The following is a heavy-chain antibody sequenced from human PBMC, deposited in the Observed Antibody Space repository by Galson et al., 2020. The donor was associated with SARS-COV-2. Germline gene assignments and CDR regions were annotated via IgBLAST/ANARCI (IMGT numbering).Heavy chain of an antibody. D-gene: IGHD3-3*01. Sequence: SETLSLTCTVSGGYISSYYWSWIRQPPAKGLEWIGYIYYSGSTNYNPSLKSRVTISVDTSKNQFSLKLSSVTAADTAVYYCARHSTTRDDFWSGYYRAFDYWGQGTLVTVSS. CDR2: IYYSGST. J-gene: IGHJ4*02. CDR1: GGYISSYY. V-gene: IGHV4-59*08. CDR3: ARHSTTRDDFWSGYYRAFDY.